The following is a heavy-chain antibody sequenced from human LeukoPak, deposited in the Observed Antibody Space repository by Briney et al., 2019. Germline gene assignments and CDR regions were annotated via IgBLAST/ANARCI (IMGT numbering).Heavy chain of an antibody. D-gene: IGHD3-22*01. V-gene: IGHV3-7*01. CDR2: IKEDGSEK. CDR1: GFTFANYW. CDR3: ARVGYYDTNGFFFDY. Sequence: GGSLRLSCAASGFTFANYWMSWVRQAPGKGLEWVANIKEDGSEKFYADSVKGRFTITRDNAKNALYLQMSNLRAEDTAVFFCARVGYYDTNGFFFDYWGQGSLVTVSS. J-gene: IGHJ4*02.